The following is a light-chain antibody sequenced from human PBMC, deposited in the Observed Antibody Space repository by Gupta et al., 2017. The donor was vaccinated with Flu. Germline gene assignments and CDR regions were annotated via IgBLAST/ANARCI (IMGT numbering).Light chain of an antibody. V-gene: IGKV3-20*01. Sequence: GTLSLAPGESVTLSCRASESVTRNVLVWYQQKPGQAPRVLIYGTSNRAPGIPDRFSGGGSGTDFTLTISRVEPEDSGVFYCHQYQTTPYTFGQGTKLEIK. CDR1: ESVTRNV. CDR2: GTS. CDR3: HQYQTTPYT. J-gene: IGKJ2*01.